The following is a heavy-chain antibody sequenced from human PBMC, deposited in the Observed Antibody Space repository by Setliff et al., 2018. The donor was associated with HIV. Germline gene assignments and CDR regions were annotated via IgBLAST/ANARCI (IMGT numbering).Heavy chain of an antibody. CDR2: INTDSGTP. Sequence: ASVKVSCKASGYTFTGHYLHWVRQAPGQGLEWMGWINTDSGTPTYAQGFTGRFVFSLDTSVSTAYLQISSLKAEDSAVYYCARRMEMTPIGYWGQGTLVTVSS. V-gene: IGHV7-4-1*02. D-gene: IGHD2-15*01. CDR3: ARRMEMTPIGY. J-gene: IGHJ4*02. CDR1: GYTFTGHY.